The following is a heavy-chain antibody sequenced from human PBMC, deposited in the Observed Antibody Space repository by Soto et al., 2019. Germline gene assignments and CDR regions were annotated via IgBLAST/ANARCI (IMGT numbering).Heavy chain of an antibody. V-gene: IGHV3-21*01. CDR3: AREGAMATTHTPFDY. CDR1: GFTFSSYS. J-gene: IGHJ4*02. CDR2: ISSSSSYI. D-gene: IGHD5-12*01. Sequence: PGGSLRLSCAASGFTFSSYSMNWVRQAPGKGLEWVSSISSSSSYIYYADSVKGRFTISRDNAKNSLYLQMNSLRAEDTAVYYCAREGAMATTHTPFDYWGQGTLVTVSS.